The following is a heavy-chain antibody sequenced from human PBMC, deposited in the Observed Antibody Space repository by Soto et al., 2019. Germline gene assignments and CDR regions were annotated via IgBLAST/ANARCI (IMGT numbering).Heavy chain of an antibody. CDR1: GGSLSSSSYY. CDR3: ARHVGHWNHRTYFDY. J-gene: IGHJ4*02. CDR2: IYYSGST. V-gene: IGHV4-39*01. Sequence: XTLSLPCTVSGGSLSSSSYYWGWIRQPPGKGLEWIGSIYYSGSTYYNTSLKSRVTISVDTSKKQFSLKLSSVTAADTAVSYCARHVGHWNHRTYFDYWGQGTLVTVSS. D-gene: IGHD1-1*01.